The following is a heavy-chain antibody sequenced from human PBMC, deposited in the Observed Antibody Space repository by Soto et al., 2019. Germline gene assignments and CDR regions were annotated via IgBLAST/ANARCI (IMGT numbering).Heavy chain of an antibody. CDR3: AKDLGFFSSGRFDY. CDR2: SSGSGGGT. Sequence: EVQLLESGGGLVQPGGYLRLSCAASGFTFSSYAMSWVRQAPGKGLEWVTSSSGSGGGTYSADSVKGRFTISRDNPKNTLYLQMNSLRVEDTAVYYCAKDLGFFSSGRFDYWGQGSLVAVSS. J-gene: IGHJ4*02. D-gene: IGHD3-10*01. V-gene: IGHV3-23*01. CDR1: GFTFSSYA.